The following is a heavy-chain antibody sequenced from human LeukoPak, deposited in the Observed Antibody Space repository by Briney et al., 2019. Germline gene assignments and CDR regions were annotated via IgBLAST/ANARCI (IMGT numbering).Heavy chain of an antibody. Sequence: PSETLSLTCTVSGGSISSGDYYWSWIRQPPGKGLEWIAYMHYSGSTYYNPSRKSRVTMAADTSKNQLSLKLSSVTAADTAVYYCARPYYYDSRIDPWGQGILVTVSS. V-gene: IGHV4-30-4*01. CDR1: GGSISSGDYY. CDR2: MHYSGST. CDR3: ARPYYYDSRIDP. J-gene: IGHJ5*02. D-gene: IGHD3-22*01.